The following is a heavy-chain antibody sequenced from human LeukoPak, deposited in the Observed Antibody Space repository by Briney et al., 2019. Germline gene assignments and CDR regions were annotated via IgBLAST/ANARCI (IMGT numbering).Heavy chain of an antibody. D-gene: IGHD6-6*01. V-gene: IGHV4-38-2*02. CDR3: ASPAVYGAARPYDY. Sequence: SETLSLTCTVSGYSISSGYYWGWIRQPPGKGLEWIGSIYHSGSTYYNPSLKSRVTISVDTSKNQFSLKLSSVTAADTAVYYCASPAVYGAARPYDYWGQGTLVTVSS. CDR2: IYHSGST. J-gene: IGHJ4*02. CDR1: GYSISSGYY.